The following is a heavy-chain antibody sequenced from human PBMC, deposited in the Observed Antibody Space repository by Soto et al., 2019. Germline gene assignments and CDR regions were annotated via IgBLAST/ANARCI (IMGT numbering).Heavy chain of an antibody. Sequence: KSSETLSLTCTVSGGPFSGGGYYWGWVRQAPGKGLEWMGYILHNGDTSYNPSLKSRITISKDTSKRQFSLNLSSVTAADTAVYYCARGDSTVSSVFDYWGQGMLVTVSS. J-gene: IGHJ4*02. CDR3: ARGDSTVSSVFDY. D-gene: IGHD4-17*01. V-gene: IGHV4-31*02. CDR1: GGPFSGGGYY. CDR2: ILHNGDT.